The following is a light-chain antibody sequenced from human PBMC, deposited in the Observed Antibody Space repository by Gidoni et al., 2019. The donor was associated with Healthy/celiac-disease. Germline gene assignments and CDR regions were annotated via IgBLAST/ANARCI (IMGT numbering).Light chain of an antibody. CDR3: AAWDDSLNGVV. Sequence: QSVLTQPPSASGTPGPGVTISCSGSSSNIGSNTVNWYKQLPGTAPKLLIYSNNQRPSGVPDRFSGSKSGTSASLAISGLQSEDEADYYCAAWDDSLNGVVFGGGTKLTVL. V-gene: IGLV1-44*01. CDR2: SNN. J-gene: IGLJ2*01. CDR1: SSNIGSNT.